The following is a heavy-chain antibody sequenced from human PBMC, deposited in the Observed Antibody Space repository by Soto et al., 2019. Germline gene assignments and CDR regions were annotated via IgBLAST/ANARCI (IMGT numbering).Heavy chain of an antibody. Sequence: EVQLVESGGDLVQPGGSLRLSCAASGFTFSGYWMAWVRQAPGKGLGWVANIKQVGSVKYYVGFLKGRFTISRDNAKNSLYLQMDSLRAEDTAVYFCATESYYHWQYWGQGTLVTVSS. D-gene: IGHD3-9*01. V-gene: IGHV3-7*01. CDR1: GFTFSGYW. CDR3: ATESYYHWQY. J-gene: IGHJ4*02. CDR2: IKQVGSVK.